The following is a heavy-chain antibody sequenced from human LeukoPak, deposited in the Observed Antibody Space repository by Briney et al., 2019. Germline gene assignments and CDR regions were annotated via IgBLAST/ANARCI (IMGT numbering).Heavy chain of an antibody. D-gene: IGHD5-24*01. Sequence: PSETLSLTCAVYGGSFSGYYWSWIRQPPGKGLEWIGEINHSGSTNYNPSLKSRVTISVDTSKNQFSLKLSSVTAADTAVYYCARGWLQFSDWGQGTLVTVSS. J-gene: IGHJ4*02. V-gene: IGHV4-34*01. CDR2: INHSGST. CDR3: ARGWLQFSD. CDR1: GGSFSGYY.